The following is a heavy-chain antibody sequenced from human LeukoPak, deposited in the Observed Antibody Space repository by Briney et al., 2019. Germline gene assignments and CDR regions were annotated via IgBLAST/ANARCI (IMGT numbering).Heavy chain of an antibody. CDR2: INPNSGDT. CDR1: GCTFTDYY. D-gene: IGHD2-2*01. CDR3: ARATFLYCSSTTCLFDY. Sequence: ASVKVSCKASGCTFTDYYMHWVRQAPGQGFEWVGWINPNSGDTNYAQKFQGRVTMTRDTSISTAHMELSRLRSDDTAVYYCARATFLYCSSTTCLFDYWGQGTLVIVSS. V-gene: IGHV1-2*02. J-gene: IGHJ4*02.